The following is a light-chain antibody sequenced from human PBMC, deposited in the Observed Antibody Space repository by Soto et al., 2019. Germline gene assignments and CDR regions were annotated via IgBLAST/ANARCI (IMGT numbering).Light chain of an antibody. CDR2: AAS. CDR1: RLISSW. Sequence: DIQMTQSPYSLAASVGDRVTITCRASRLISSWLVCDQQKQGHAPKLLIYAASNLQSGVPSRFSGSASGTEFTLTFSSLQPEHFATYYCQQASTFPFTFGGGTEVQIK. CDR3: QQASTFPFT. V-gene: IGKV1-12*01. J-gene: IGKJ4*01.